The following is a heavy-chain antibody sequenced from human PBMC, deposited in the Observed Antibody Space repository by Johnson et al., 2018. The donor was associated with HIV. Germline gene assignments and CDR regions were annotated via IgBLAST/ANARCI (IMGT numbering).Heavy chain of an antibody. V-gene: IGHV3-7*03. Sequence: VQLVESGGGVVQPGGSLRLSCAAFGFTFSTYGIHWVRQAPGKGLEWVANIKQDGSEKYYVDSVKGRFTISRDNAKNSLYLQMNSLRAEDTAVYYCAREYYYDSSGTPVFDIWGQGTMVTVSS. D-gene: IGHD3-22*01. CDR3: AREYYYDSSGTPVFDI. CDR2: IKQDGSEK. CDR1: GFTFSTYG. J-gene: IGHJ3*02.